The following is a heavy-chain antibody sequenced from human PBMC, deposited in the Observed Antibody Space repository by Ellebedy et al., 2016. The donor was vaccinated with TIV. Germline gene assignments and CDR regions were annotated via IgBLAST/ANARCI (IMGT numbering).Heavy chain of an antibody. CDR3: ARHSDTSIAARQLNSAWYFDL. D-gene: IGHD6-6*01. Sequence: GESLKISCKGSGYSFTSYWISWVRQMPGKGLEWMGRIDPSDSYTNYSPSFQGHVTISADKSISTAYLQWSSLKASDTAMYYCARHSDTSIAARQLNSAWYFDLWGRGTLVTVSS. CDR1: GYSFTSYW. V-gene: IGHV5-10-1*01. J-gene: IGHJ2*01. CDR2: IDPSDSYT.